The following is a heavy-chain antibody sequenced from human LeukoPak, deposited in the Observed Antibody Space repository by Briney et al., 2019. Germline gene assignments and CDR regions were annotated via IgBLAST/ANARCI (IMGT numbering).Heavy chain of an antibody. CDR2: IIPIFGTA. CDR1: GYTFTSYG. J-gene: IGHJ4*02. D-gene: IGHD1-26*01. CDR3: ARVGVGAIDY. Sequence: GASVKVSCKASGYTFTSYGISWVRQAPGQGLEWMGGIIPIFGTANYAQKFQGRVTITADESTSTAYMELSSLRSEDTAVYYCARVGVGAIDYWGQGTLVTVSS. V-gene: IGHV1-69*13.